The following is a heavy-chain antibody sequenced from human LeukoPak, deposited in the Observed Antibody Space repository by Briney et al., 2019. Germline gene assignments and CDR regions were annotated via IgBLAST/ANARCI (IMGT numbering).Heavy chain of an antibody. J-gene: IGHJ5*02. D-gene: IGHD2-2*01. Sequence: PSETLSLTCAVYGGSSSGYYWSWIRQPPGKGLEWIGEINHSGSTNYNPSLKSRVTISVDTSKNQFSLKLSSVTAADTAVYYCARDLRWYCSSTSCYPYFGWFDPWGQGTLVTVSS. V-gene: IGHV4-34*01. CDR1: GGSSSGYY. CDR2: INHSGST. CDR3: ARDLRWYCSSTSCYPYFGWFDP.